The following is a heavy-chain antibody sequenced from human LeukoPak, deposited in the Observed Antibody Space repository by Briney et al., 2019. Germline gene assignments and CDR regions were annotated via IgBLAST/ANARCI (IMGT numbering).Heavy chain of an antibody. CDR2: ISDSGGST. V-gene: IGHV3-23*01. CDR1: GFNVYSDY. CDR3: AKKTRGGDLSY. D-gene: IGHD3-16*01. Sequence: PGGSLRLSCAASGFNVYSDYMSWVRQAPGKGLEWVSAISDSGGSTYHADSVKGRFTISRDNSKNTLYMQMNRLRAEDTAVYYCAKKTRGGDLSYWGQGTLVTVSS. J-gene: IGHJ4*02.